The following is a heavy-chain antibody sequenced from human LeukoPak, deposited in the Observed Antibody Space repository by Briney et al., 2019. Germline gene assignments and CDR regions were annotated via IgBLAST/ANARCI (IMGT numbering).Heavy chain of an antibody. CDR3: ARGVAGYGPYDY. V-gene: IGHV4-59*01. J-gene: IGHJ4*02. CDR1: GVSITSYY. D-gene: IGHD5-12*01. CDR2: MYYSGST. Sequence: SETLSLTCTVSGVSITSYYWSWIRQPPGKGLEWIGYMYYSGSTNYNPSLKSRVTISLDTPKNQFSLRLNSVTAADTAVYYCARGVAGYGPYDYWGQGTLVTVSS.